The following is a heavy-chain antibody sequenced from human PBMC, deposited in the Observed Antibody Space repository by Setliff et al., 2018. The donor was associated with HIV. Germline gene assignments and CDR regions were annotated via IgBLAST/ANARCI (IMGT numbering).Heavy chain of an antibody. D-gene: IGHD2-8*01. CDR2: INHSGST. J-gene: IGHJ4*02. CDR3: AGGPGTNSIDY. CDR1: GGSFSGYY. Sequence: KPSETLSLTCAVYGGSFSGYYWSWIRQPPGKGLEWIGEINHSGSTNYNMSLWSRVTISLDASRNQFSLELISVTAADTAVYYCAGGPGTNSIDYWAQGTLVTVSS. V-gene: IGHV4-34*01.